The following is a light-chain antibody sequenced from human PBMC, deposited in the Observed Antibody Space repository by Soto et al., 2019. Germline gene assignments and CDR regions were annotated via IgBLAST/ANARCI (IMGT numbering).Light chain of an antibody. J-gene: IGKJ5*01. CDR2: AAS. V-gene: IGKV1-17*01. CDR1: QGIGND. CDR3: LQHDSYPIT. Sequence: DIQMTQSPSSLSASVGDRVTITCRASQGIGNDLVWYQQKPGKAPKRLIYAASSLQTGVPSRFSGSGSGTEFTLIISSLQPEDFATYYCLQHDSYPITFGQGTRLEIK.